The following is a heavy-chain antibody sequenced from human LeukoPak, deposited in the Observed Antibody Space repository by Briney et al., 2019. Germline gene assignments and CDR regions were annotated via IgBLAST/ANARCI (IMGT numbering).Heavy chain of an antibody. D-gene: IGHD1-26*01. V-gene: IGHV4-59*01. Sequence: SETLSLTCTVSGGSISSYYWSWIRQPPGKGLEWIGYIYYTGSTNYNPSLKSRVTISVDTSKNQFSLKLSSVTAADTAVYYCARVREGYYYYMDVWGKGTTVTVSS. CDR1: GGSISSYY. CDR3: ARVREGYYYYMDV. J-gene: IGHJ6*03. CDR2: IYYTGST.